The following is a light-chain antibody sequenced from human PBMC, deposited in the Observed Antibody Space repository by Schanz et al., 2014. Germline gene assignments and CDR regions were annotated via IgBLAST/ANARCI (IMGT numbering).Light chain of an antibody. V-gene: IGLV2-8*01. J-gene: IGLJ3*02. Sequence: QSVLTQPASVSGSPGQSITISCTGTSSDVGGYNSVSWYQQHPGKAPKLMIYDVSKRPSGVPDRFSGSKSGNTASLTVSGLQAEDEADYYCSSHGGSRVFGGGTKLTVL. CDR1: SSDVGGYNS. CDR3: SSHGGSRV. CDR2: DVS.